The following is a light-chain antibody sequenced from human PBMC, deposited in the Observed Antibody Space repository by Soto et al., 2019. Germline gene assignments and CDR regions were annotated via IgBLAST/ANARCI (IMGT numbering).Light chain of an antibody. CDR3: AAWDDSLNGL. Sequence: QSVLTQPPSASGTPGQRVTISCSGSTSSIGSNYVYWYQQLPGTAPKLLIYSNNQRPSGVPDRFSGSKSGTSASLAISGLQSEDEADYYCAAWDDSLNGLFGGGTQLTVL. CDR1: TSSIGSNY. J-gene: IGLJ2*01. CDR2: SNN. V-gene: IGLV1-44*01.